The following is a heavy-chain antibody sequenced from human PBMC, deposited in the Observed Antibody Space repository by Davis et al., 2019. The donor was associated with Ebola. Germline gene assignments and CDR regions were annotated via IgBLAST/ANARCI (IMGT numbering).Heavy chain of an antibody. J-gene: IGHJ4*02. CDR3: AKDGLRWFPGVYFDY. V-gene: IGHV3-30*02. CDR2: IWYDGSNK. D-gene: IGHD4-23*01. CDR1: GFTFSSYG. Sequence: GGSLRLSCAASGFTFSSYGMHWVRQAPGKGLEWVAVIWYDGSNKYYADSVKGRFTISRDNSKNTLYLQMNSLRAEDTAVYYCAKDGLRWFPGVYFDYWGQGTLVTVSS.